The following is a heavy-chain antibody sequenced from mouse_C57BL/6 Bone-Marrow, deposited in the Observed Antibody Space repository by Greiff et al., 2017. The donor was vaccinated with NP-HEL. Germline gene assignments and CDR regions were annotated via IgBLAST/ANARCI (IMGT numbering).Heavy chain of an antibody. Sequence: QVQLQQPGAELVKPGASVKLSCKASGYTFTSYWMQWVKQRPGQGLAWIGEIDPSDSYTNYTQKFKGKATLTVDTSSSTAYMQLSSLTSEDSAVYYCASQGLLYYFDYWGQGTTLTVSS. CDR3: ASQGLLYYFDY. J-gene: IGHJ2*01. V-gene: IGHV1-50*01. CDR1: GYTFTSYW. D-gene: IGHD2-13*01. CDR2: IDPSDSYT.